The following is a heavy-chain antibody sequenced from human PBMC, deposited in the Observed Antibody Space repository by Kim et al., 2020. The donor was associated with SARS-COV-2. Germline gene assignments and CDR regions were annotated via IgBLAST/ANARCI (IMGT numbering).Heavy chain of an antibody. Sequence: SETLSLTCAVSGGSISSGGYSWSWIRQPPGKGLEWIGYIYHSGSTYYNPSLKSRVTISVDRSKNQFSLKLSSVTAADTAVYYCARAGRDSTTFTFHDAFDIWGQGTMVTVSS. J-gene: IGHJ3*02. CDR3: ARAGRDSTTFTFHDAFDI. CDR2: IYHSGST. V-gene: IGHV4-30-2*01. D-gene: IGHD1-26*01. CDR1: GGSISSGGYS.